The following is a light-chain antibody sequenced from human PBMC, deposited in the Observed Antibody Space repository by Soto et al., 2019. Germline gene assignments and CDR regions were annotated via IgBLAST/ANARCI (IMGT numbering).Light chain of an antibody. J-gene: IGKJ5*01. V-gene: IGKV3-20*01. CDR1: QSVSSNY. CDR3: AVYACLPIT. CDR2: AAS. Sequence: TQSSGTLSFPPAERATLSCRAGQSVSSNYLAWYQQKPGQAPRLLIYAASSRATGIPDRFSGSGSGTDFTLTIVFLQAEDGIVYKSAVYACLPITLAEGT.